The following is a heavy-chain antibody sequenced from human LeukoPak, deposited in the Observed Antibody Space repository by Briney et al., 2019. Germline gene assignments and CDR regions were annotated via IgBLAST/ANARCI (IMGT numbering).Heavy chain of an antibody. J-gene: IGHJ5*02. CDR2: ISSSSSYI. CDR1: GFTFSSYS. V-gene: IGHV3-21*01. D-gene: IGHD5-12*01. CDR3: ARDSLRGYSGYGWFDP. Sequence: PGGSLRLSCAASGFTFSSYSMNWVRQAPGKGLEWVSSISSSSSYIYYADSMKGRFTISRDNAKNSLYLQMNSLRAEDTAVYYCARDSLRGYSGYGWFDPWGQGTLVTVSS.